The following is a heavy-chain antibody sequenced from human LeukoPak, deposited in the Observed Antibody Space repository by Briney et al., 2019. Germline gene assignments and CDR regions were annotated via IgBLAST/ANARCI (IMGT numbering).Heavy chain of an antibody. CDR1: GDSVSSNSAA. V-gene: IGHV6-1*01. D-gene: IGHD3-16*01. J-gene: IGHJ4*02. Sequence: SQTLSLTCAISGDSVSSNSAAWNWIRQTTSRGLEWLGRTYYRSKWYNDYAVSVKGRITINPDTSKNQFSLHLSSVTPEDTAVYYCARDLSRGNLGDWGQGTLVTVSS. CDR3: ARDLSRGNLGD. CDR2: TYYRSKWYN.